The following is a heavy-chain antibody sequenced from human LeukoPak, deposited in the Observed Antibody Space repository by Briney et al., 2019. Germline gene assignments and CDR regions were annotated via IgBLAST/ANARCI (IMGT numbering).Heavy chain of an antibody. CDR3: ARAFGVVLYYFDY. V-gene: IGHV4-34*01. Sequence: SETLSLTCAVYGGSFSGYYWSWIRQPPGKGLEWIGEINHSGSTNYNPSLKSRVTISVDTSKNQFSLKLSSVTAAGTAVYYCARAFGVVLYYFDYWGQGTLVTVSS. CDR1: GGSFSGYY. J-gene: IGHJ4*02. CDR2: INHSGST. D-gene: IGHD3-3*01.